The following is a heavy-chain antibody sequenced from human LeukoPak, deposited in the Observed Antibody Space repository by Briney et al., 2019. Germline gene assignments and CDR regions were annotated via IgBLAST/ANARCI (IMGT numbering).Heavy chain of an antibody. D-gene: IGHD2-15*01. J-gene: IGHJ4*02. V-gene: IGHV1-2*02. CDR1: GYTFTSYG. CDR2: INPKSGGT. CDR3: AREGMGGKEVCDF. Sequence: GASVKVSCKASGYTFTSYGISWVRQAPGQGLEWMGWINPKSGGTKYAQKFQGRVTMTRDTSISTTYMELSSLRSDDTAVYYYAREGMGGKEVCDFWGQGTLVTVSS.